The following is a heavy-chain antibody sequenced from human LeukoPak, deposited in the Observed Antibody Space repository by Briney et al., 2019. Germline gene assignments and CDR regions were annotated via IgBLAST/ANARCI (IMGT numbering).Heavy chain of an antibody. CDR1: GFTFSSYS. CDR2: ISSSSSYI. J-gene: IGHJ4*02. V-gene: IGHV3-21*01. CDR3: ARGSIRGLPPIDY. Sequence: PGGSLRLPCAASGFTFSSYSMNWVRQAPGKGLEWVSSISSSSSYIYYADSVKGRFTISRDNAKNSLYLQMNSLRAEDTAVYYCARGSIRGLPPIDYWGQGTLVTVSS. D-gene: IGHD5/OR15-5a*01.